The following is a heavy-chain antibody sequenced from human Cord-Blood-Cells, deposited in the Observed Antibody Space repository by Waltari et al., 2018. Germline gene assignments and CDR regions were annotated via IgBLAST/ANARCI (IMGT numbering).Heavy chain of an antibody. CDR2: MNPNRGNT. D-gene: IGHD6-6*01. CDR1: GYTFTSYD. Sequence: QVQLVQSGAEVKKPGASVKVSCKASGYTFTSYDINWVRQDTGHGLEWMGWMNPNRGNTGYAQKFQGRVTMTRNTSISTAYMELSSLRSEDTAVYYCARGPSSSPMTNWFDPWGQGTLVTVSS. J-gene: IGHJ5*02. V-gene: IGHV1-8*01. CDR3: ARGPSSSPMTNWFDP.